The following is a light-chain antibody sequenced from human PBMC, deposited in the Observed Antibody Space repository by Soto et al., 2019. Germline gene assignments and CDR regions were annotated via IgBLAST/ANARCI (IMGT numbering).Light chain of an antibody. V-gene: IGKV1-5*01. Sequence: DIHMTQSRYTLSGSVVDTVTITRPVSQTITSWLAWYQQKPGKAPKLLIYAASTLQSGVPSRFSGSGSGTDFALTISCLQSEDFATYYCQQYYSYQITFGQGTRLEI. CDR1: QTITSW. CDR3: QQYYSYQIT. J-gene: IGKJ5*01. CDR2: AAS.